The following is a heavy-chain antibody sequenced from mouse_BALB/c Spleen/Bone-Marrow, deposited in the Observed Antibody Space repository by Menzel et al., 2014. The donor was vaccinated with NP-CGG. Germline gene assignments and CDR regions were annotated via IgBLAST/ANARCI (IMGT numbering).Heavy chain of an antibody. D-gene: IGHD1-1*01. Sequence: EVKLMESGGGLVQPGGSRELSCAASGFTFSSFGMHWVRQAPEKGLEWVAYISSGSSTIYYADTVKGRFTISRDNPKNTLFLQMTSLRSEDTAMYYCARRYYGSSFSYFDYWGQGTTLTVSS. V-gene: IGHV5-17*02. CDR2: ISSGSSTI. CDR1: GFTFSSFG. J-gene: IGHJ2*01. CDR3: ARRYYGSSFSYFDY.